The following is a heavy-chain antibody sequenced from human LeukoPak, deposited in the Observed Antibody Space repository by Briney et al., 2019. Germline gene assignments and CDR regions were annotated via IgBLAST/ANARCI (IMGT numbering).Heavy chain of an antibody. CDR1: GYIFTSYY. D-gene: IGHD3-22*01. CDR2: INPSGDST. Sequence: ASVKVSCKASGYIFTSYYMHWVRQAPGQGLEWMGIINPSGDSTTYAQKFQGRVTMTRDTSTSAVYMKLSSLRSEDTAMYYCARGGLDSNGYIYYWGQGTLVTVSS. V-gene: IGHV1-46*01. J-gene: IGHJ4*02. CDR3: ARGGLDSNGYIYY.